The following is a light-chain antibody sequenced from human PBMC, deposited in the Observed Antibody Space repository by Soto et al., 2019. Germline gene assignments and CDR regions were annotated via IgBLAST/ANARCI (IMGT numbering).Light chain of an antibody. Sequence: DIQMTQSPSTLSASVGDRVTITCRASQSISSWLAWYQQKPGKAPKLLIYDASSLESGVPSRFSGSGSGTXXXXXXXXXXXXXFATYYCQQYNSYSSFGQXTKVEIK. CDR1: QSISSW. CDR3: QQYNSYSS. CDR2: DAS. V-gene: IGKV1-5*01. J-gene: IGKJ1*01.